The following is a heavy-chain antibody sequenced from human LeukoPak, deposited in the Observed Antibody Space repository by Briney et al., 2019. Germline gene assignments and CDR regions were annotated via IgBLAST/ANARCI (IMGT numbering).Heavy chain of an antibody. J-gene: IGHJ4*02. CDR2: INHSGST. CDR3: ARGAHSYCCSTSCELRYYFDY. V-gene: IGHV4-34*01. D-gene: IGHD2-2*01. CDR1: GGTFSGYY. Sequence: SETLSLACAVYGGTFSGYYWSWIRQPPGKGLEWMGEINHSGSTNYNPSLKSRVTISVDTSKNQFSLKLSSVTAADTAVYYCARGAHSYCCSTSCELRYYFDYWGQGTLVTVSS.